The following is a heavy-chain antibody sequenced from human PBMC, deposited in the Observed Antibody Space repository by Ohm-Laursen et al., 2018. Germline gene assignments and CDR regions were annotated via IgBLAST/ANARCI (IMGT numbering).Heavy chain of an antibody. CDR3: AKGRYYYDSSGPGFDY. D-gene: IGHD3-22*01. J-gene: IGHJ4*02. CDR1: GFTFSSYG. CDR2: ISYDGSNK. V-gene: IGHV3-30*18. Sequence: SLRLSCTASGFTFSSYGMHWVRQAPGKGLEWVAVISYDGSNKYYADSVKGRFTISRDNSKNTLYLQMNSLRAEDTAVYYCAKGRYYYDSSGPGFDYWGQGTLVTVSS.